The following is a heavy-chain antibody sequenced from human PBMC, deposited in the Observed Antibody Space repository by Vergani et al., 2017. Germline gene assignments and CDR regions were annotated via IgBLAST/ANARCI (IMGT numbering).Heavy chain of an antibody. CDR1: GFSFRNAW. V-gene: IGHV3-15*07. CDR3: TTDPRCLGDGSCYWLREHHCYGMDV. D-gene: IGHD3-10*01. Sequence: EVQLVESEGGIVKPGGSLRLSCVASGFSFRNAWMNWVRRTPGKGLEWVGRIKSTFDRGTTDYAAAVKGRFTISRDDSKNTLFLQMNSLKTEDIGVYYCTTDPRCLGDGSCYWLREHHCYGMDVWGQGTTVTVS. CDR2: IKSTFDRGTT. J-gene: IGHJ6*02.